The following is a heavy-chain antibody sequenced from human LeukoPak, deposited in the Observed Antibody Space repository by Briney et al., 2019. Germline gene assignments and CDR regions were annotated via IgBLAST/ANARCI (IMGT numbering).Heavy chain of an antibody. V-gene: IGHV3-48*01. CDR2: ISGSSTTV. J-gene: IGHJ4*02. CDR3: AKETPSDYGSGGLFDY. CDR1: GLTFSSYN. Sequence: GGSLRLSCAASGLTFSSYNMNWVRQAPGKGLEWVSYISGSSTTVYYADSVKGRFTISRDNAKNSLYLQMNSLRADDTAVYYCAKETPSDYGSGGLFDYWGQGTLVTVSS. D-gene: IGHD3-22*01.